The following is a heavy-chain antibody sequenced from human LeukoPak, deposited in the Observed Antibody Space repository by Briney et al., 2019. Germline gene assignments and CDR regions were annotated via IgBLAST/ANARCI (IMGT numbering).Heavy chain of an antibody. D-gene: IGHD2-21*01. Sequence: PSETLSLTCTVSGGSISSSSYYWGWIRQPPGKGLEWIGSIYFSGSSYYNPSLRSRVTISVDTSKNQFSLRLTSVTDADTAVHYCARLLFAMDVWGQGTTVTVSS. CDR1: GGSISSSSYY. V-gene: IGHV4-39*01. CDR3: ARLLFAMDV. CDR2: IYFSGSS. J-gene: IGHJ6*02.